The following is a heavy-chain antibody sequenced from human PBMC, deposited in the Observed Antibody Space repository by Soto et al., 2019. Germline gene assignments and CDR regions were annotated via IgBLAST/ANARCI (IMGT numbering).Heavy chain of an antibody. Sequence: QVQRVESGGGVVQPGRSLRLSCAASGFTFSSYGMHWVRQAPGKGLEWVAVIWYDGSNKYYVDSVKGRFTISRDNDKNTLYLQVNSLRAEDTAVYYCARDRGGWYFDLWGRGTLVTVSS. CDR1: GFTFSSYG. V-gene: IGHV3-33*01. D-gene: IGHD5-12*01. CDR2: IWYDGSNK. CDR3: ARDRGGWYFDL. J-gene: IGHJ2*01.